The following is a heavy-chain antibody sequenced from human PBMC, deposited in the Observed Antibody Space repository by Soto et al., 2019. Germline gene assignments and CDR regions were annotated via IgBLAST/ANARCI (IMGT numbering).Heavy chain of an antibody. D-gene: IGHD3-10*02. CDR1: GGSINSSNW. J-gene: IGHJ6*02. CDR2: IYHSGST. Sequence: SETLSLTCAVSGGSINSSNWWSLVCQPPGKGLEWNVEIYHSGSTNYNPYLKSRVTISVDKSKNNFSLKLSSVTAADTAVYYCASVRGGYYYAMDVWGQGTTVT. CDR3: ASVRGGYYYAMDV. V-gene: IGHV4-4*02.